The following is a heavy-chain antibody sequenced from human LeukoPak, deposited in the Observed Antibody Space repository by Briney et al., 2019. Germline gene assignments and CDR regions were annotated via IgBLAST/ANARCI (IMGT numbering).Heavy chain of an antibody. CDR3: TRCQRYGIHYSGSWAH. D-gene: IGHD2-21*01. Sequence: GGSLRLSCAASGFAFSSYSMNWVRQAPGKGLEWVSSIGEGSNYIRYADSVRGRFTISRDNAKNSLYLQMNNLTAEDTAVYYRTRCQRYGIHYSGSWAHWGQGSLVTVSA. CDR1: GFAFSSYS. J-gene: IGHJ4*02. V-gene: IGHV3-21*01. CDR2: IGEGSNYI.